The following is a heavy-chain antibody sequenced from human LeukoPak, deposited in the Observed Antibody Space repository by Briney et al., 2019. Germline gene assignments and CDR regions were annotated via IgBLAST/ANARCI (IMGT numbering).Heavy chain of an antibody. CDR1: GFTFSNAW. D-gene: IGHD6-13*01. Sequence: GGSLRLSCAASGFTFSNAWMSWVRQAPGKGLEWVGRIKSKTDGGTTDYAAPVKGRFTISRDDSKNTLYPQMNSLKTEDTAVYYCTTDPGSSWYFFYGRDPDYWGQGTLVTVSS. CDR3: TTDPGSSWYFFYGRDPDY. V-gene: IGHV3-15*01. J-gene: IGHJ4*02. CDR2: IKSKTDGGTT.